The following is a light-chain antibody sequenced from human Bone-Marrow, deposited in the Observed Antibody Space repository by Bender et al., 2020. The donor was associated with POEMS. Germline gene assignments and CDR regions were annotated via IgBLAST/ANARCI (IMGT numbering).Light chain of an antibody. Sequence: QSALTQPASVSGSPGQSITISCTGTASDIGSYDHVSWYLRHPGKVPKVLIYEVNKRPSDVSDRFSGSKSGNTASLTISGLQAEDEADYYCSSYTSSSTYVFGTGTKVTVL. CDR1: ASDIGSYDH. CDR2: EVN. CDR3: SSYTSSSTYV. V-gene: IGLV2-14*02. J-gene: IGLJ1*01.